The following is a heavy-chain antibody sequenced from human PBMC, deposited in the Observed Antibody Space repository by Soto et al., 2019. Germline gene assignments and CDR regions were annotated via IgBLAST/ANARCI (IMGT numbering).Heavy chain of an antibody. Sequence: GGSLRLSCAASGFTFDDYAMHWVRQAPGKGLEWVSGISWNSGSIGYADSVKGRFTISRDNAKNSLYLQMNSLRAEDTALYYCAKSTPIHLGEFIFDYWGQGTLVTVSS. CDR2: ISWNSGSI. D-gene: IGHD3-16*01. CDR3: AKSTPIHLGEFIFDY. CDR1: GFTFDDYA. V-gene: IGHV3-9*01. J-gene: IGHJ4*02.